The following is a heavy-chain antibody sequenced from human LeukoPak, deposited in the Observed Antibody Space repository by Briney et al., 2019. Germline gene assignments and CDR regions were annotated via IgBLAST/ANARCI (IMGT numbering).Heavy chain of an antibody. CDR1: GYTFNSYG. J-gene: IGHJ4*02. CDR3: ARDLARIIPAATTFDY. D-gene: IGHD2-2*01. Sequence: ASVKVSCKASGYTFNSYGISWVRQAPGQGLEWMGWISAYNGNTNYTQKLQGRVTMTTDTSTSTAYMELRSLRSDDTAVYYCARDLARIIPAATTFDYWGQGTLVTVSS. CDR2: ISAYNGNT. V-gene: IGHV1-18*01.